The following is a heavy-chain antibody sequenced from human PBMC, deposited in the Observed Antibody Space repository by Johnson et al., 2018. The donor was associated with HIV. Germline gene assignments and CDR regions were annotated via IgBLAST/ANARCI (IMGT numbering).Heavy chain of an antibody. J-gene: IGHJ3*02. Sequence: QMQLVESGGGVVRPGGSLRLSCSASGFTFSSYAMPWVRQAPGKGLEWVAVISYDGSNKYYADSVEGRFTISRDNSKSTLYLQMSSLKAEDTAVYYCARDWAVVGATWSDAFDIWGQGTMVTVSS. CDR1: GFTFSSYA. CDR2: ISYDGSNK. V-gene: IGHV3-30-3*01. D-gene: IGHD2-15*01. CDR3: ARDWAVVGATWSDAFDI.